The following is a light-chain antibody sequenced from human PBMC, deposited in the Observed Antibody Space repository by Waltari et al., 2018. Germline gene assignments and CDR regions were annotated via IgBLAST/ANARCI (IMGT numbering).Light chain of an antibody. J-gene: IGKJ1*01. CDR2: RVT. Sequence: DVVVTQSPLSLPVTPGQPASMSCRSSQSLLYRDGDTYVNWFHQRPGPSPRRLIYRVTSRDSGVPDRLSCSGSGADFTLNISRVEAEDVVVYYCMQGAHWPPTFGQGT. CDR3: MQGAHWPPT. CDR1: QSLLYRDGDTY. V-gene: IGKV2-30*01.